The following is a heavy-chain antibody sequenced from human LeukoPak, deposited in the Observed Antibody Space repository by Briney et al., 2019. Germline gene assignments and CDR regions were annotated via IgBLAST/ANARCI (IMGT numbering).Heavy chain of an antibody. V-gene: IGHV2-5*02. CDR2: IYWDDDK. CDR1: GFSLSTSGVG. D-gene: IGHD6-19*01. J-gene: IGHJ5*02. Sequence: ESGPTLVKPTQTLTLTCTFSGFSLSTSGVGVGWIRQPPGKALEWLALIYWDDDKRYSPSLKSRLTITKDTSKNQVVLTMTNMDPVDTATYYCAHSIKPRSIAVAGAAIGWFDPWGQGTLVTVSS. CDR3: AHSIKPRSIAVAGAAIGWFDP.